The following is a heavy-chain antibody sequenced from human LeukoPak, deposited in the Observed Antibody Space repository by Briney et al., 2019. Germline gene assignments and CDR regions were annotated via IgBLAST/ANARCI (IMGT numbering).Heavy chain of an antibody. CDR3: AKDERGYSYGLIDY. V-gene: IGHV3-33*06. D-gene: IGHD5-18*01. CDR1: GFTFSSYG. J-gene: IGHJ4*02. CDR2: IWYGGSNK. Sequence: PGGSPRLSCAASGFTFSSYGMHWVRQAPGKGLEWVAVIWYGGSNKYYADSVKGRFTISRDNSKNTLYLQMNSLRAEDTAVYYCAKDERGYSYGLIDYWGQGTLVTVSS.